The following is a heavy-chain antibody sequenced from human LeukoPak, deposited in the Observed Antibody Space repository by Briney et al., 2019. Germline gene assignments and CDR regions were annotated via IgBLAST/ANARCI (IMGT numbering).Heavy chain of an antibody. Sequence: GGSLRLSCTVSGFTFGDHAMSWVRQAPGKGLEWVGFIRSKTYGGTTEYAASVKGRFIISRDDSTSIAYLQMDSLKTEDTAVYYCTRGPIQLWLYHGMDVWGQGTTVTVSS. D-gene: IGHD5-18*01. V-gene: IGHV3-49*04. CDR1: GFTFGDHA. J-gene: IGHJ6*02. CDR2: IRSKTYGGTT. CDR3: TRGPIQLWLYHGMDV.